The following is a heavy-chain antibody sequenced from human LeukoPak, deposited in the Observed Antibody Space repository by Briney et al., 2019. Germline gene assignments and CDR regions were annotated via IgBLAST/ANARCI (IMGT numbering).Heavy chain of an antibody. D-gene: IGHD2-2*01. CDR2: INHSGST. V-gene: IGHV4-34*01. CDR1: GGSFSGYY. CDR3: ARGGGWYCSSTSCYPLDY. Sequence: PSETLSLTCAVHGGSFSGYYWSWIRQPPGKGLEWIGEINHSGSTNYNPSLKSRVTISVDTSKNQFSLKLSSVTAADTAVYYCARGGGWYCSSTSCYPLDYWGQGTLVTVSS. J-gene: IGHJ4*02.